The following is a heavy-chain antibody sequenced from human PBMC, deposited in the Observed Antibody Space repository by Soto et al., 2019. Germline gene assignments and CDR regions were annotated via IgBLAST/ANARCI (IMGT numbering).Heavy chain of an antibody. CDR2: ISAYNGNT. Sequence: EASVKVSCKASGYTFTSYAISWVRQAPGQGLEWMGWISAYNGNTNYAQKLQGRVTMTTDTSTSTAYMELRSLRSDDTAVYYCARDDRRQWLARSFDYWGQGTLVTVSS. V-gene: IGHV1-18*01. D-gene: IGHD6-19*01. J-gene: IGHJ4*02. CDR1: GYTFTSYA. CDR3: ARDDRRQWLARSFDY.